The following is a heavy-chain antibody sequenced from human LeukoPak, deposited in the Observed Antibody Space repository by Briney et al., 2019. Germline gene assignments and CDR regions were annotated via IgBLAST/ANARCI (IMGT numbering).Heavy chain of an antibody. J-gene: IGHJ4*02. D-gene: IGHD1-26*01. CDR3: ARRGVGATSGLFDY. Sequence: GEPLKISCKASGYSFTTYWIGWVRQMPGKGLEWMGIIFPADSSTRYSPSFQGQVTISADKSISTASLQWSSLKASDTAMYYCARRGVGATSGLFDYWGQGTLVTVSS. V-gene: IGHV5-51*01. CDR1: GYSFTTYW. CDR2: IFPADSST.